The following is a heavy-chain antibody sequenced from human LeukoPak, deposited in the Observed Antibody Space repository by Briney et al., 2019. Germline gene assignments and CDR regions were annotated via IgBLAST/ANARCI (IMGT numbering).Heavy chain of an antibody. CDR3: AKDHPPRITVGDTLGYFDY. CDR2: ISGSGGST. J-gene: IGHJ4*02. CDR1: GFTFSSYA. V-gene: IGHV3-23*01. Sequence: PGGSLRLSCAASGFTFSSYAMSWVRQAPGKGLDWVSAISGSGGSTYYAASVKGRFTISRDNSKNTLYLQMNNLRAEDTAIYYCAKDHPPRITVGDTLGYFDYWGQGTLVTVSS. D-gene: IGHD6-19*01.